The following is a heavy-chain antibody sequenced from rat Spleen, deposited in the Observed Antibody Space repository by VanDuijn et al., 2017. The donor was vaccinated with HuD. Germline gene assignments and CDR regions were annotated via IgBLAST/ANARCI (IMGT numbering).Heavy chain of an antibody. V-gene: IGHV3-3*01. CDR3: ARAGWDDFDY. Sequence: EVQLQESGPGLVKPSQSLSLTCSVTGYSITSSYRWNWIRKFPGNKLEWMGYVNSAGSTNYNPSLKSRISITRDTSKNQFFLQVNSVTTEDTATYYCARAGWDDFDYWGQGTLVTVSS. CDR2: VNSAGST. CDR1: GYSITSSYR. J-gene: IGHJ3*01. D-gene: IGHD5-1*01.